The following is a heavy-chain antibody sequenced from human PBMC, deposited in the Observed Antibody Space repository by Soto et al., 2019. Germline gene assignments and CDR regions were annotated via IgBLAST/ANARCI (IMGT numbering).Heavy chain of an antibody. V-gene: IGHV1-2*04. CDR1: GYTFTGYF. J-gene: IGHJ3*02. CDR2: INPNSGGT. D-gene: IGHD3-22*01. Sequence: ASVKVSCKASGYTFTGYFMHWVRQAPGQGLEWMGWINPNSGGTNYAQKFQGWVTMTRDTSISTAYMELSRLRSDGTAVYYCARVSSDFPKVDDSSGYLAFDIWGQGTMVTVSS. CDR3: ARVSSDFPKVDDSSGYLAFDI.